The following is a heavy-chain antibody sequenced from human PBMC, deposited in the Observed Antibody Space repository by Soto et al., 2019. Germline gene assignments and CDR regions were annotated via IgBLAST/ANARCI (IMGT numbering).Heavy chain of an antibody. CDR2: IIPIFGTV. CDR3: ARGWAGRLIYYYGMDV. J-gene: IGHJ6*02. CDR1: GGTFSSYA. V-gene: IGHV1-69*13. D-gene: IGHD6-25*01. Sequence: GASVKVSCKASGGTFSSYAISWVRQAPGQGLEWMGGIIPIFGTVNYAQKFQGRVTITADESTSTAYMELSSLRSEDTAVYYCARGWAGRLIYYYGMDVWGQGTTVTVSS.